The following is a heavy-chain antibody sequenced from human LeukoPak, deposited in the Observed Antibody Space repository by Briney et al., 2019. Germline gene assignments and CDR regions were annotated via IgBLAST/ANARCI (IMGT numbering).Heavy chain of an antibody. D-gene: IGHD6-19*01. J-gene: IGHJ4*02. CDR3: AKRHTAGWYLFDY. CDR1: GLTLRSYA. CDR2: IRYIGSNT. Sequence: PVWCLSLSRAASGLTLRSYATHSVRQAPRRGLEGVAFIRYIGSNTYYADSVKSRFTITRDSSKNTLFLEMNSLRVEDTAVYYCAKRHTAGWYLFDYWGQGTLVTVSS. V-gene: IGHV3-30*02.